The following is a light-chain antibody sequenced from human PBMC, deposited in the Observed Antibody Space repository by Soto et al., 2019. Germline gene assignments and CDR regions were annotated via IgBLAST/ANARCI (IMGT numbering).Light chain of an antibody. CDR2: GAS. CDR3: QQYGHSPLT. CDR1: QTIKRSS. Sequence: EIVMTQSPATLSVSPGEGATLSCRASQTIKRSSLAWYQQKPGQPPRLLIYGASSRATGIPDRFSGSGSGTDFTLTINKLEPGDSAVYYCQQYGHSPLTFGGGTKVDIK. V-gene: IGKV3-20*01. J-gene: IGKJ4*01.